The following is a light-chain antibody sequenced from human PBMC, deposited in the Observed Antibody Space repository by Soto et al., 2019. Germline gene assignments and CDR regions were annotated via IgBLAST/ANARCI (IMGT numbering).Light chain of an antibody. Sequence: QSVLTQPPSVSGAPGQRVTISCTGSSSNIGAGYDVHWYQQLPGTAPKLLIYGNSNRPSGVPDRFSGSKSGTSASLAITGLQPEDEPDYSCQSYDSSLSGYVVFGGGTKLTVL. J-gene: IGLJ2*01. CDR3: QSYDSSLSGYVV. CDR2: GNS. V-gene: IGLV1-40*01. CDR1: SSNIGAGYD.